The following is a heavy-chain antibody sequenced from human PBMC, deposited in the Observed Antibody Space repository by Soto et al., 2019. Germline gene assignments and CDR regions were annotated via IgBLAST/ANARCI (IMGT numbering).Heavy chain of an antibody. V-gene: IGHV1-58*01. CDR1: GFTFTSSA. D-gene: IGHD2-8*01. J-gene: IGHJ6*02. CDR2: IVVGSGNT. CDR3: AADGLLNDSTNGVCYKGWYYYYGMDV. Sequence: SVKVSCKASGFTFTSSAVQWVRQARGQRLEWIGWIVVGSGNTNYAQKFQERVTITRDMSTSTAYMELSSLRSEDTAVYYCAADGLLNDSTNGVCYKGWYYYYGMDVWGQGTTVTVSS.